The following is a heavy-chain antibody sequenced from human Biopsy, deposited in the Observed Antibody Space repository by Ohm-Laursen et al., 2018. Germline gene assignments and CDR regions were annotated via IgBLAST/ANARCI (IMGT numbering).Heavy chain of an antibody. Sequence: SQTLSLTCSVSGASVKTSGYFWAWIRQRPGKGLEWIGYISYNERTHYNPSLTSRLAISFDTSNNRISLQLRSVSAADTAVYYCVREPKTGTAEAWYLDLWGRGSPVTVPS. V-gene: IGHV4-31*03. J-gene: IGHJ2*01. CDR2: ISYNERT. D-gene: IGHD3-9*01. CDR1: GASVKTSGYF. CDR3: VREPKTGTAEAWYLDL.